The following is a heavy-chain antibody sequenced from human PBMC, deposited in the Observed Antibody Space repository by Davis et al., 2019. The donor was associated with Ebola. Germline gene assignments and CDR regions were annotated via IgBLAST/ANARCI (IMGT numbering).Heavy chain of an antibody. D-gene: IGHD4-17*01. J-gene: IGHJ4*02. CDR3: ARHLGTTVTPLGFDY. V-gene: IGHV5-51*01. Sequence: GESLKISCKGSGYSFTSYWIGWVRQMPGKGLEWMGIIYPGDSDTRYSPSFQGQVTISADKSISTAYLQWSSLKASDTAMYYCARHLGTTVTPLGFDYWGQGTQVTVSS. CDR2: IYPGDSDT. CDR1: GYSFTSYW.